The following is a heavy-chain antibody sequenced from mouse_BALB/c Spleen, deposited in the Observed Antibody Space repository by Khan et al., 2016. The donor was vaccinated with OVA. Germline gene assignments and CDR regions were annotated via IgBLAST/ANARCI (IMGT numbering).Heavy chain of an antibody. Sequence: QIQLVQSGPELKKPGETVKISCKASGYTFTNYGMNWVKQAPGKGLKWMGWINTYTGEPTYADDFKGRFAFSLEPSPSPAYLQINTLKNEDTATYFGARPPYYSYVMVYWGQGTSVTVSS. CDR2: INTYTGEP. CDR1: GYTFTNYG. CDR3: ARPPYYSYVMVY. V-gene: IGHV9-3-1*01. J-gene: IGHJ4*01. D-gene: IGHD2-10*01.